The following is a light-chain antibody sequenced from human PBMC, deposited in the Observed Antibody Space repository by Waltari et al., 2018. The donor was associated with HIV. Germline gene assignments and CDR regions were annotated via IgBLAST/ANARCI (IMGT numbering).Light chain of an antibody. V-gene: IGLV2-8*01. CDR3: SSYGDNIRVL. J-gene: IGLJ2*01. CDR1: SSDIGAYDS. Sequence: QSALTQPPSASGSLGQSVTISCTGSSSDIGAYDSVSWFQQPPNNAPKLLRYEVSKRPSGVPDRFSGSRSGETAFLSVSGLQPDDTAAYFCSSYGDNIRVLFGGGTNLTVL. CDR2: EVS.